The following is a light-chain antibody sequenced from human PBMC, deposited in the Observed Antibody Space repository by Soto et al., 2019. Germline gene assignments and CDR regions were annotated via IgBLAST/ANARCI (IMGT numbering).Light chain of an antibody. Sequence: QSVLTQPASVSGSPGQSITISCTGTSSDVGGYNYVSWYQQHPGKAPKLMIYEVSNRPSGVSNRFSGSKSGNTASLTISGLQAEDGAYYSCSSYTSSSTYVFGTGTKLTVL. CDR1: SSDVGGYNY. CDR2: EVS. J-gene: IGLJ1*01. V-gene: IGLV2-14*01. CDR3: SSYTSSSTYV.